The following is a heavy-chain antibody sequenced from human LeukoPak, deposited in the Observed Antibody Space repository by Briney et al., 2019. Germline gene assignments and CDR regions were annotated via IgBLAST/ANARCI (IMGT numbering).Heavy chain of an antibody. D-gene: IGHD3-10*01. CDR3: ARDYGRSRDYGMDV. V-gene: IGHV3-74*01. CDR1: GFTFSSYW. CDR2: INSDGSST. Sequence: GGSLRLSCAASGFTFSSYWMHWVRQAPGKGLVWVSRINSDGSSTTYADSVRGRFTISRDNAKNTLYLQMNSLRAEDTAVYFCARDYGRSRDYGMDVWGQGTTVTVSS. J-gene: IGHJ6*02.